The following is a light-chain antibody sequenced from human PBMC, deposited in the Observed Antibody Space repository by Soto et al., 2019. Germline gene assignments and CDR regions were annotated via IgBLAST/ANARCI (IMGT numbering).Light chain of an antibody. CDR3: MQGTHWPPT. J-gene: IGKJ1*01. CDR1: QSVVYSDGNAY. Sequence: DVVMTQSPPSLPVTLGQPASISCRSSQSVVYSDGNAYLNWFQQRPGKSPRRLIYTVSNRDSGVPDRFSGGGSGTDFTLKISRVEAEDVGIYYCMQGTHWPPTFGQGTRVEI. CDR2: TVS. V-gene: IGKV2-30*01.